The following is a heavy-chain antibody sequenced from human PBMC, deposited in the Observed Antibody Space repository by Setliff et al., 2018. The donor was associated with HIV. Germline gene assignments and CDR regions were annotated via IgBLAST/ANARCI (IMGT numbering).Heavy chain of an antibody. J-gene: IGHJ4*02. D-gene: IGHD3-22*01. Sequence: LRLSCAVSGFTFSSYAMHWVRQAPGKGLEWVAVIWSDGGHKYYADSVKGRFTLSRDNSKNTLYLQMNSLRAEDTAVYYCAKDGQILSGYYYFFDSWGQGTLVTVSS. CDR3: AKDGQILSGYYYFFDS. CDR2: IWSDGGHK. V-gene: IGHV3-33*06. CDR1: GFTFSSYA.